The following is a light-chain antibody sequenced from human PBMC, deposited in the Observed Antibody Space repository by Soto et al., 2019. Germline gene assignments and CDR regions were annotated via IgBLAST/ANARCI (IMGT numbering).Light chain of an antibody. V-gene: IGKV3-20*01. CDR3: QQYGSSPPYT. CDR1: QSVSSSY. Sequence: EIVLTQSPGTLSLSPGERATLSCRASQSVSSSYLAWYKQKPGQAPRPLIYGASSRATGIPDRFSGSGSGTDFTLTIRRLEPEDFAVYYCQQYGSSPPYTFGQGTKLEIK. CDR2: GAS. J-gene: IGKJ2*01.